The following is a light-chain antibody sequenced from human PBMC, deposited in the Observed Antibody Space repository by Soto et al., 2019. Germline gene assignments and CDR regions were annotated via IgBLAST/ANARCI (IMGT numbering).Light chain of an antibody. Sequence: DIQMTQSPSTLSASAGDRVTITCRASQSISSWLAWYQQKPGKAPKVLIYDASSWAGGVPSRFTGSGSGTEFTLTINSLQPDDFATYYCQQYSVYWTFGQGTKVDI. CDR1: QSISSW. V-gene: IGKV1-5*01. J-gene: IGKJ1*01. CDR2: DAS. CDR3: QQYSVYWT.